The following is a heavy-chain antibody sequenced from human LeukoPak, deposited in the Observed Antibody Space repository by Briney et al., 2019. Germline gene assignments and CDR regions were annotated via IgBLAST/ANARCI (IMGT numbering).Heavy chain of an antibody. Sequence: SETLSLTCTVSGGSINSTRYYWGWIRQPPGKGLEWFGSIYYSGDTHYNPSLRSRVTISVYPSKNQFSLRMHSMTAADTSFYYCATGSMTTRYYSYFHMDVWGPGTTVTVSS. CDR2: IYYSGDT. J-gene: IGHJ6*03. CDR1: GGSINSTRYY. D-gene: IGHD4-11*01. V-gene: IGHV4-39*01. CDR3: ATGSMTTRYYSYFHMDV.